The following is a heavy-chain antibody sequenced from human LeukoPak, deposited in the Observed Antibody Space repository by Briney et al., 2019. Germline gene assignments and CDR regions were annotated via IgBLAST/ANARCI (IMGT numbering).Heavy chain of an antibody. V-gene: IGHV4-34*01. CDR3: ARRRYFDRTQAHNWFDP. J-gene: IGHJ5*02. CDR1: GGSFSGYY. Sequence: SETLSLTCAVYGGSFSGYYWSWIRQPPGKGLEWIGEINHSGSTNYNPSLKSRVTISVDTSKNQFSLKLSSVTAADTAVYYCARRRYFDRTQAHNWFDPWGQGTLVTVSS. D-gene: IGHD3-9*01. CDR2: INHSGST.